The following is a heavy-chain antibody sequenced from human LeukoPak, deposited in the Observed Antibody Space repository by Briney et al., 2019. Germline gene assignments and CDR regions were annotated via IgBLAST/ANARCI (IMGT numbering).Heavy chain of an antibody. J-gene: IGHJ4*02. Sequence: PGGSLRLSCAASGFTFSSYAMSWVRQAPGKGLEWVSAISGSGGSTYYADSVKGRFTISRDNSKNTLCLQMNSLRAEDTAVYYCAKPNIVVVVAAFDYWGQGTLVTVSS. CDR2: ISGSGGST. D-gene: IGHD2-15*01. CDR1: GFTFSSYA. V-gene: IGHV3-23*01. CDR3: AKPNIVVVVAAFDY.